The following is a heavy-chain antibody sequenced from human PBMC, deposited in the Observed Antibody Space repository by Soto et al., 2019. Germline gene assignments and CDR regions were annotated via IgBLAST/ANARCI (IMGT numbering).Heavy chain of an antibody. Sequence: ASVKVSCKTSGYTFTSYDINWVRQATGQGLEWMGWINPYSGGTHFARKFQDRVTMARDTSVSTAYMELSSLKSDDTAVYYCARPKYGETYFDPWGQGTVVTVSS. V-gene: IGHV1-2*02. CDR3: ARPKYGETYFDP. D-gene: IGHD2-21*01. J-gene: IGHJ4*02. CDR2: INPYSGGT. CDR1: GYTFTSYD.